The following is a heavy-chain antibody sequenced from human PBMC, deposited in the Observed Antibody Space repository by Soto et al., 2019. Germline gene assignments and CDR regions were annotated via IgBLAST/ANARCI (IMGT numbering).Heavy chain of an antibody. Sequence: QVQLVESGGGVVQPGRSLRLSCAASGFTFSSYAMHWVRQAPGKGLEWVAVISSDGSNKYYADSVKGRFTISRDKSKNTLYLQMNSLRAEDTAVYYCAREGGYSYGGYYFDYWGQGTLVTVSS. V-gene: IGHV3-30-3*01. CDR2: ISSDGSNK. D-gene: IGHD5-18*01. CDR3: AREGGYSYGGYYFDY. CDR1: GFTFSSYA. J-gene: IGHJ4*02.